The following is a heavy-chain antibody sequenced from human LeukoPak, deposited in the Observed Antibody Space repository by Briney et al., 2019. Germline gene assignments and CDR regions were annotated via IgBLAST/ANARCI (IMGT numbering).Heavy chain of an antibody. CDR3: ARGVNRAYDI. V-gene: IGHV3-7*01. Sequence: PGESLRLSCAASGFSSRNSWMAWVRQAPGKGLEWVALTNEDESAKYYVDSVKGRFTISRDNAKNSLFLQMNSLRDEDTAMYYCARGVNRAYDIWGHGTMVTVSS. CDR1: GFSSRNSW. D-gene: IGHD2-8*01. J-gene: IGHJ3*02. CDR2: TNEDESAK.